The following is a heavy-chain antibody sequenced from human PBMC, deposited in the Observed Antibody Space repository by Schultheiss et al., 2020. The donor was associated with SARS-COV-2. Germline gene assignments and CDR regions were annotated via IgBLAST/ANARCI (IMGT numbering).Heavy chain of an antibody. CDR2: IYYSGST. J-gene: IGHJ4*02. V-gene: IGHV4-30-4*01. Sequence: SETLSLTCTVSGGSISSGDYYWSWIRQPPGKGLEWIGYIYYSGSTYYNPSLKSRVTISVDTSKNQFSLKLSSVTAADTAVYYCARSIRNSSSWYLLGHYFDYWGQGTLVTVSS. CDR3: ARSIRNSSSWYLLGHYFDY. CDR1: GGSISSGDYY. D-gene: IGHD6-13*01.